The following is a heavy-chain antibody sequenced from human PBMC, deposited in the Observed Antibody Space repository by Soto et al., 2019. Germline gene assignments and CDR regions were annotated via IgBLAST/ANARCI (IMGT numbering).Heavy chain of an antibody. J-gene: IGHJ5*02. Sequence: SETLSLTCAVYGGSFSGYSWTWIRQPPGTGLEWVGEINHSGSTSYNSSLKSRVTISVDTSKSQLSLKLSSVTAADTAVYYCARVRDCSGGTCYSWWFDPWGQGTLVTVSS. CDR3: ARVRDCSGGTCYSWWFDP. CDR1: GGSFSGYS. V-gene: IGHV4-34*01. D-gene: IGHD2-15*01. CDR2: INHSGST.